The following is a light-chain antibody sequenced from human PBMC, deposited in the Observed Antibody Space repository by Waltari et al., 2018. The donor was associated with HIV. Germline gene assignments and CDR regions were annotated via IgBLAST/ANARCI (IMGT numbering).Light chain of an antibody. CDR3: MQALQSPNT. CDR1: QSLVHTNGYNY. CDR2: LAS. J-gene: IGKJ2*01. V-gene: IGKV2-28*01. Sequence: DILLTQSPLSLPVTPGEPASISCRSSQSLVHTNGYNYLDWYLQKPGQSPQLLISLASTRASGVPDRFSGSGSGTDFTLKISRVEAEDVGVYYCMQALQSPNTFGQGTMVEIK.